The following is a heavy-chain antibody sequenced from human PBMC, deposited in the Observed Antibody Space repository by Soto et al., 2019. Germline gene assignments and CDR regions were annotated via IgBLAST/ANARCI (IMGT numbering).Heavy chain of an antibody. CDR2: ISYDGSNK. V-gene: IGHV3-30*18. CDR3: AKASPMIAAAGKKIDAFDI. CDR1: GFTFSSYG. J-gene: IGHJ3*02. Sequence: PGGSLRLSCAASGFTFSSYGMHWVRQAPGKGLEWVAVISYDGSNKYYADSVKGRFTISRDNSKNTLYLQMNSLRAEDTAVYYCAKASPMIAAAGKKIDAFDIWGQGTMVTVSS. D-gene: IGHD6-13*01.